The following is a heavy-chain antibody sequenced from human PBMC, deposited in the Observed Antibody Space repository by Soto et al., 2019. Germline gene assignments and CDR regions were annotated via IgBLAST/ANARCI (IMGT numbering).Heavy chain of an antibody. CDR1: GYTFTGYY. Sequence: AASVKVSCKASGYTFTGYYMHWVRQAPGQGLEWMGWINPNSGGTNYAQKFQGRVTMTRDTSISTAYMELSRLRSDDTAVYYCAKLGYCSSTSCPSWGQGTLVTV. J-gene: IGHJ5*02. CDR3: AKLGYCSSTSCPS. D-gene: IGHD2-2*01. CDR2: INPNSGGT. V-gene: IGHV1-2*02.